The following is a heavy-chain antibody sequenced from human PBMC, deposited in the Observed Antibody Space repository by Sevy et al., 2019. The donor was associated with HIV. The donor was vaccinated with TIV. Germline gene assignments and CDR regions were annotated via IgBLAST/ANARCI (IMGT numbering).Heavy chain of an antibody. D-gene: IGHD6-13*01. Sequence: GGSLRLSCVASGFSLNTYWMLWVRQAPGKGLEWVANINQDASVNYYADSVKGRFTISRDNARNLVSLQMNILRVEDTALYYCVRAIATVVSFWGQGTLVTVSS. CDR3: VRAIATVVSF. CDR1: GFSLNTYW. J-gene: IGHJ4*02. CDR2: INQDASVN. V-gene: IGHV3-7*01.